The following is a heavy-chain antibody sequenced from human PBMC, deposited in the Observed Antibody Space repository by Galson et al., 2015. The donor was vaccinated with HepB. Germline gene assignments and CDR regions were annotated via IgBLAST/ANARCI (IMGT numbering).Heavy chain of an antibody. Sequence: SLRLSCAASGLTFSSYGMHWVRQAPGKGLEWVAVISYDGSNKYYAVSVKGRFSISRDKSKNTLYLQMNSLRAEDTAVYYCAKDPNLWFRGNYYYMDVWGKGTTVTVSS. V-gene: IGHV3-30*18. CDR1: GLTFSSYG. CDR2: ISYDGSNK. J-gene: IGHJ6*03. CDR3: AKDPNLWFRGNYYYMDV. D-gene: IGHD3-10*01.